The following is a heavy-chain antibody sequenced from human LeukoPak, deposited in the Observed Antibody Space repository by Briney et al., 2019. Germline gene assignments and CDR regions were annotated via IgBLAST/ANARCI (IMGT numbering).Heavy chain of an antibody. CDR1: GGSISSSSYY. Sequence: SETPSLTCTVSGGSISSSSYYWGWIRQPPGKGLEWIGSIYYSGSTYYNPSLKSRVTISVDTSKNQFSLKLSSVTAADTAVYYCARQECSTPGENAFDIWGQGTMVTVSS. CDR2: IYYSGST. V-gene: IGHV4-39*01. D-gene: IGHD6-6*01. J-gene: IGHJ3*02. CDR3: ARQECSTPGENAFDI.